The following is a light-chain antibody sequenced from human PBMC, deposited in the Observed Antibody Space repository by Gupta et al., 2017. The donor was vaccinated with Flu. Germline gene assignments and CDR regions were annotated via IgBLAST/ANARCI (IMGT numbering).Light chain of an antibody. CDR3: QHCNNLPPT. J-gene: IGKJ4*01. CDR1: QSITPS. Sequence: MVLTQSPAFQSVTPNQNVTIACRASQSITPSLHWYQQKPEQSPKLLIKYASQHGSGVPSRFSGSGSGTDFTLTINGLEAEDAATYYCQHCNNLPPTFGGGTKVEIK. V-gene: IGKV6-21*01. CDR2: YAS.